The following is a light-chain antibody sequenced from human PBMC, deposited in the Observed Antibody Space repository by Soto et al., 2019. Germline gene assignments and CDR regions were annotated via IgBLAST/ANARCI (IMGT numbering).Light chain of an antibody. Sequence: EMVMTQSPAILSVSPGESATLSCRASQSVNSNYLAWYQQHPGQPPRLLIYGISTRATGIPARFSGSGSGTEFSLTISSLQSEDFAVYYCQHYSKWPIPFGQGTRLEIK. CDR2: GIS. CDR3: QHYSKWPIP. J-gene: IGKJ5*01. CDR1: QSVNSN. V-gene: IGKV3-15*01.